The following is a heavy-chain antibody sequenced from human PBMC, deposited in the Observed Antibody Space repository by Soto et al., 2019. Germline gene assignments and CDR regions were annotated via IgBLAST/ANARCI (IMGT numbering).Heavy chain of an antibody. Sequence: QVQLVQSGAEVKKPESSVKVSCKDSGGTFSSYAISWVRQAPGQGLEWMGGIIPIFGTANYAQKFHGRVTITADKSTSTAYMELSNLRSEDTAVYYCARGGYSYGYLLALDYWGQGTLVTVSS. J-gene: IGHJ4*02. CDR1: GGTFSSYA. CDR2: IIPIFGTA. CDR3: ARGGYSYGYLLALDY. V-gene: IGHV1-69*06. D-gene: IGHD5-18*01.